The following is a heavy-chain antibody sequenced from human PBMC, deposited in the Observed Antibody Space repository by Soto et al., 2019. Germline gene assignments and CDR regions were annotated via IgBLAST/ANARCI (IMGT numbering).Heavy chain of an antibody. V-gene: IGHV3-30*18. J-gene: IGHJ4*02. CDR2: LSSDGSNE. CDR1: GFTFSSYG. D-gene: IGHD6-19*01. CDR3: AKDQYSRGNSYFDY. Sequence: PGGSLRLSCAASGFTFSSYGMHWVRQAPGKGLEWVAVLSSDGSNEYYADSVKGRFTISRDNSKNTLYLQMNSPRAEDTANYYCAKDQYSRGNSYFDYWGQGTLVTVSS.